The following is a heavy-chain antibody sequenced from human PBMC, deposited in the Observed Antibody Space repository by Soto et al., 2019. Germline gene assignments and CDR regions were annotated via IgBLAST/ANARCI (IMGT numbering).Heavy chain of an antibody. CDR3: AGDQGGATIGY. CDR1: GYTFTSYG. Sequence: ASVKVSCKASGYTFTSYGISWVRQAPGQGLEWMGWINVYNGNTKYAQKVQGRVTMTTDTSTSTAYMKLSSLRSDNTAVYYSAGDQGGATIGYWGQGTLLTVSS. D-gene: IGHD1-26*01. V-gene: IGHV1-18*01. CDR2: INVYNGNT. J-gene: IGHJ4*02.